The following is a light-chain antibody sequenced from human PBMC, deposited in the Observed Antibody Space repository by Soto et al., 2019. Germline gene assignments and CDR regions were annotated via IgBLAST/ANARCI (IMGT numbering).Light chain of an antibody. V-gene: IGLV1-44*01. CDR3: AAWDDSLSGHVV. Sequence: SVLTQPPSASGTPGQRVTISCSGSPSNIGSNTVSWYQQFSGSAPRLIMYRDYRRPSGVPDRFSGSKSGTSASLAISGLQSEDEAIFYCAAWDDSLSGHVVFGGGTKVTVL. J-gene: IGLJ2*01. CDR1: PSNIGSNT. CDR2: RDY.